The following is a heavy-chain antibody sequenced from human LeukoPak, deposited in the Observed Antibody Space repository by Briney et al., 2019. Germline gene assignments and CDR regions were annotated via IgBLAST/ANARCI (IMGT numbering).Heavy chain of an antibody. V-gene: IGHV1-24*01. Sequence: ASVKVSCKVSGYTLTELSMHWVRQAPGKGRECVGGFDPEDGETIYAQKFQGRVTMTEDTSTDTAYMELSSLRSEDTAVYYCARDVKYSSSWSVYYYYYIDVWGKGTTVTVSS. CDR2: FDPEDGET. CDR1: GYTLTELS. J-gene: IGHJ6*03. CDR3: ARDVKYSSSWSVYYYYYIDV. D-gene: IGHD6-13*01.